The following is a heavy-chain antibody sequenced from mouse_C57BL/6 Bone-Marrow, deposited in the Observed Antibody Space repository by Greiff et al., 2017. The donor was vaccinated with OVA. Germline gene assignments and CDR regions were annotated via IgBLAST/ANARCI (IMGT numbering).Heavy chain of an antibody. J-gene: IGHJ1*03. Sequence: QVQLQQSGPGLVQPSQSLSITCTVSGFSLTSYGVHWVRQSPGKGLEWLGVIWRGGSTDYNAAFMSRLSITKDNSKSQVFFKMNSLQADNTAIYYCAKKGGYDNWYFEVWGTGTTVTVSS. D-gene: IGHD2-2*01. CDR3: AKKGGYDNWYFEV. CDR2: IWRGGST. V-gene: IGHV2-5*01. CDR1: GFSLTSYG.